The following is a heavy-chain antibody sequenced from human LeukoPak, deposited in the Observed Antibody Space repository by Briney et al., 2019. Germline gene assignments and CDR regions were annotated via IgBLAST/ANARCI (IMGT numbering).Heavy chain of an antibody. CDR3: ARADSSSWYGGY. CDR2: INPNSGGT. CDR1: GYTFTVYY. V-gene: IGHV1-2*02. D-gene: IGHD6-13*01. Sequence: ASVKVSCKASGYTFTVYYMHRVRHAPGQGLEWMGGINPNSGGTNYAQKFHGRGTMTRDTSISTASMELTSLIADDTAVYYCARADSSSWYGGYWGQGTLVTVSS. J-gene: IGHJ4*02.